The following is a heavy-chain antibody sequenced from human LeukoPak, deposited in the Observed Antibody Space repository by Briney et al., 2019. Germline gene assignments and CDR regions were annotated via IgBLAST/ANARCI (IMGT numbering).Heavy chain of an antibody. CDR3: ARGGFIPYNWFDP. J-gene: IGHJ5*02. Sequence: YIYYSGSTNYNPSLKSRVTISVDTSKNQFSLKLSSVTAADMAVYYCARGGFIPYNWFDPWGQGTLVTVSS. V-gene: IGHV4-59*09. CDR2: IYYSGST. D-gene: IGHD3-16*01.